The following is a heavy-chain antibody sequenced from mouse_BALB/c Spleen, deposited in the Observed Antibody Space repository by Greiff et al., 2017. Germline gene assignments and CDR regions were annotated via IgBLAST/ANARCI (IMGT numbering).Heavy chain of an antibody. J-gene: IGHJ2*01. CDR1: GFSLTSYG. Sequence: QVQLQQSGPGLVAPSQSLSITCTVSGFSLTSYGVHWVRQPPGKGLEWLGVIWAGGSTNYNSALMSRLSISKDNSKSQVFLKMNSLQTDDTAMYYCARDPGAGDYGSTCDYWGQGTTLTVSS. D-gene: IGHD1-1*01. CDR2: IWAGGST. V-gene: IGHV2-9*02. CDR3: ARDPGAGDYGSTCDY.